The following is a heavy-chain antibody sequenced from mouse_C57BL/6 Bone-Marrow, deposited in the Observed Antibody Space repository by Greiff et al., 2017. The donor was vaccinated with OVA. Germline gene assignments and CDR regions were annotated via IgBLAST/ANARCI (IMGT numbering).Heavy chain of an antibody. J-gene: IGHJ2*01. CDR3: ATPSIYYGYDVWFDY. CDR1: GYTFTSYW. CDR2: IDPNSGGT. D-gene: IGHD2-2*01. Sequence: VQLQQPGAELVKPGASVKLSCKASGYTFTSYWMHWVKQRPGRGLEWIGRIDPNSGGTKYNEKFKGKATLTADKSSSTAYMELRSLTSEDSAVYFCATPSIYYGYDVWFDYWGKGTTLTVSS. V-gene: IGHV1-62-3*01.